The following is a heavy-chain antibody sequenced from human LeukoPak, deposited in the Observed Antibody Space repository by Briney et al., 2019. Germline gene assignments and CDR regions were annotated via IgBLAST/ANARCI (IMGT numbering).Heavy chain of an antibody. CDR3: ARHGYCSGGSCYSWGYYYYMDV. V-gene: IGHV4-39*01. CDR1: GGSIGSSSYY. D-gene: IGHD2-15*01. Sequence: SETLSLTCTVSGGSIGSSSYYWGWIRQPPGKGLEWIGSIYFSGATYYNPSLQSRVTISVDTSKNQFSLKLSSVTAADTAVYYCARHGYCSGGSCYSWGYYYYMDVWGKGTTVTISS. CDR2: IYFSGAT. J-gene: IGHJ6*03.